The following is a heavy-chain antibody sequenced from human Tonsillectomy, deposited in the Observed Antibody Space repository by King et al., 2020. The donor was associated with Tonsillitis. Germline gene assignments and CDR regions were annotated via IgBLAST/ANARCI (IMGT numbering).Heavy chain of an antibody. CDR2: ISSSSSYI. J-gene: IGHJ4*02. Sequence: VQLVESGGGLVKPGGSLRLSCAASGFTFSSYSMNWVRQAPGKGLEWVSSISSSSSYIYYADSVKGRFTTSRDNAKNSLYLQMNSLRAEDTAVYYCASDHYYYDSSGLAAFDYWGQGTLFPVSS. D-gene: IGHD3-22*01. CDR1: GFTFSSYS. V-gene: IGHV3-21*01. CDR3: ASDHYYYDSSGLAAFDY.